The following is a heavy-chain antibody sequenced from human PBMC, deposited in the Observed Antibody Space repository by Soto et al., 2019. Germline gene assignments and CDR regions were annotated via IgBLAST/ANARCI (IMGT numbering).Heavy chain of an antibody. J-gene: IGHJ6*04. CDR3: ARVGNSYNYYGMDV. D-gene: IGHD4-4*01. CDR2: IYSGGST. V-gene: IGHV3-66*01. CDR1: GCNVSSNY. Sequence: GRSHRLRCAASGCNVSSNYMSWVRQAPGKGLEWVSVIYSGGSTYYADSVKGRFTISRDHSKNTLYLQMNSLRAEDTAVYYRARVGNSYNYYGMDVWGKGTTVTVSS.